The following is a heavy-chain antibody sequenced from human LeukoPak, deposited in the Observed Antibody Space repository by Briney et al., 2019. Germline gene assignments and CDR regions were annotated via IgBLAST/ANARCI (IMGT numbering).Heavy chain of an antibody. CDR3: ASIRRGYSYGFYYYYYYMDV. D-gene: IGHD5-18*01. J-gene: IGHJ6*03. CDR1: GGSISSSSYY. V-gene: IGHV4-39*07. CDR2: TYYSGST. Sequence: SETLSLTCTVSGGSISSSSYYWGWIRQPPGKGLEWIGSTYYSGSTYYNPSLKSRVTISVDTSKNQFSLKLSSVTAADTAVYYCASIRRGYSYGFYYYYYYMDVWGKGTTVTVSS.